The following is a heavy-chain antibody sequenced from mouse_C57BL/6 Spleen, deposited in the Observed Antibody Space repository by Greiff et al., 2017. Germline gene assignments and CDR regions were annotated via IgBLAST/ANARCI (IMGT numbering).Heavy chain of an antibody. CDR3: ARRYYYGSSPYYFDY. V-gene: IGHV1-69*01. D-gene: IGHD1-1*01. Sequence: QVQLQQPGAELVMPGASVKLSCKASGYTFTSYWMHWVKQRPGQGLAWIGEIDPSDSYTNYNQKFKGKSTLTVDKSSSTAYMQLSSLTSEDSAVYYCARRYYYGSSPYYFDYWGQGTTLTVSS. CDR1: GYTFTSYW. J-gene: IGHJ2*01. CDR2: IDPSDSYT.